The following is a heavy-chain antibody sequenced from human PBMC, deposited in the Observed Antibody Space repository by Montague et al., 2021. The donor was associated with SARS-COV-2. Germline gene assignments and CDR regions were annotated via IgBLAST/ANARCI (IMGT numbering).Heavy chain of an antibody. CDR1: GFTFRNFW. Sequence: SLRLSCAASGFTFRNFWMTWVRQAPGKGLEWLANIQQDGSEKFYAASVRGRFTLSRGNAKNLVYLQMNALEVDDTAIYYCAREADYDIWSGWGRLDPWGQGTLVTVSS. V-gene: IGHV3-7*01. D-gene: IGHD3-9*01. J-gene: IGHJ5*02. CDR3: AREADYDIWSGWGRLDP. CDR2: IQQDGSEK.